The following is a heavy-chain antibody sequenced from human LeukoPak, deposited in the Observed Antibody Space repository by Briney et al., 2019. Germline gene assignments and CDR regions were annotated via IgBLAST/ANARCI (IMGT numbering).Heavy chain of an antibody. CDR1: GFTFSDHY. D-gene: IGHD3-9*01. V-gene: IGHV3-72*01. CDR3: ARLTGYDAFDI. Sequence: GGSLRLSCAASGFTFSDHYMDWVRQAPGKGLEWVGRTRNKANSYTTEYAASVKGRFTISRDDSKNSLYLQMNSLKTEDTAVYYCARLTGYDAFDIWGQGTMVTVSS. CDR2: TRNKANSYTT. J-gene: IGHJ3*02.